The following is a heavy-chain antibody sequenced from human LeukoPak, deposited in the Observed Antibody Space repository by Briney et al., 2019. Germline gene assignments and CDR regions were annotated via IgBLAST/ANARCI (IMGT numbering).Heavy chain of an antibody. CDR2: ISSTTSYI. V-gene: IGHV3-21*01. J-gene: IGHJ4*02. CDR1: GFTFSSYS. CDR3: ARDSDSSGYYPPR. Sequence: SGGSLRLSCAASGFTFSSYSMNWVRQAPGKGLEWVSSISSTTSYIYYADSVKGRFTVSRDNAKNSLYLQMNSLRAEDTAVYYCARDSDSSGYYPPRWGQGTLVTVSS. D-gene: IGHD3-22*01.